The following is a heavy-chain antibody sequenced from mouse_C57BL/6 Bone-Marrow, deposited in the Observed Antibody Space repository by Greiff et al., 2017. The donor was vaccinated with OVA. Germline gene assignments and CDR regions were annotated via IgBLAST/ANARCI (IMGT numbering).Heavy chain of an antibody. D-gene: IGHD1-1*01. CDR3: ARYKGRVAVDYFDY. CDR2: IRNKPNGSTT. CDR1: GFTFTNYY. J-gene: IGHJ2*01. Sequence: EVMLVESGGGLVQPGDSLSLSCAASGFTFTNYYMSWVRQPPGKALEWLAFIRNKPNGSTTEYSASVKGRFTISRDNSQSILYLQMNALRAEDSATYYGARYKGRVAVDYFDYWGQGTALTVPS. V-gene: IGHV7-3*01.